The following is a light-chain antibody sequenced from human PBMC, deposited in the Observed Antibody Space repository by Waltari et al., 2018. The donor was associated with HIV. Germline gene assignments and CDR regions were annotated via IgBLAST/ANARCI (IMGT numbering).Light chain of an antibody. Sequence: DIVMTQSPDSLSVALGERSTINCRSSQSIFYTSTNKNYLAWYQLKPGQTPKLIIYCASTREAGVPDRFTGSGSGTDFTLTITSLQAEDVAVYYCQQYYATPLTFGGGTKVEIK. V-gene: IGKV4-1*01. J-gene: IGKJ4*01. CDR3: QQYYATPLT. CDR1: QSIFYTSTNKNY. CDR2: CAS.